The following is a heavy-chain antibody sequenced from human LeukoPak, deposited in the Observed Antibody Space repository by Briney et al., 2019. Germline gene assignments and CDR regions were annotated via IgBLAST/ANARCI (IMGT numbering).Heavy chain of an antibody. J-gene: IGHJ4*02. CDR1: GFTFTDYA. V-gene: IGHV3-30-3*01. CDR2: ISYDGDHK. D-gene: IGHD1-26*01. CDR3: SRECNSGNYYVFDY. Sequence: PGRSLRLSCAASGFTFTDYAIHWDRQAPGKGLEWVAVISYDGDHKYYPDSVKGRFTISRDNSKNTVYLQMNSLRVEDTAVYFCSRECNSGNYYVFDYWGQGTLVTVSS.